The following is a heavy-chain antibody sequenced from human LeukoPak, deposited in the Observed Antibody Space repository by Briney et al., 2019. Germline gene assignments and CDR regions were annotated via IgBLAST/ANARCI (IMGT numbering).Heavy chain of an antibody. Sequence: GGSLRLSCAASGFTVSSNYMSWVRQAPGKGLEWVSVIYSGGSTYYADSVKGRFTISRDNSKNTLYLQMNSLRAEDAAVYYCAKDGATIFGVVIDYYYYGMDVWGQGTTVTVSS. CDR1: GFTVSSNY. CDR3: AKDGATIFGVVIDYYYYGMDV. J-gene: IGHJ6*02. CDR2: IYSGGST. V-gene: IGHV3-53*05. D-gene: IGHD3-3*01.